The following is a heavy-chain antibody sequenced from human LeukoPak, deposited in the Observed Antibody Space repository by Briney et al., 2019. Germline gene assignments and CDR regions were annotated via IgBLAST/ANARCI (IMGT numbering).Heavy chain of an antibody. J-gene: IGHJ4*02. CDR1: GYSFTSYW. CDR3: ARYDYYDSSQCFDY. V-gene: IGHV5-10-1*01. Sequence: GESLKISCKGSGYSFTSYWISWVRQMPGKGLEWMGRIDPSDSYTNYSPSFQGHVTISADKSISTAYLQWSSLKASDTAMYYCARYDYYDSSQCFDYWGREPWSPSPQ. D-gene: IGHD3-22*01. CDR2: IDPSDSYT.